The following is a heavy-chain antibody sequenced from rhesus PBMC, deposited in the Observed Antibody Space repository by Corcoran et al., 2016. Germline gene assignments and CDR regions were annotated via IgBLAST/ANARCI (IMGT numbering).Heavy chain of an antibody. D-gene: IGHD3-28*01. Sequence: QVQLQESGPGVVKPSETLSLTCAVSGGSISSGYDWSWIRQPPGKGLEWIGYIYGSSGSTNPNPALKNRVTISKDAAKNQFSLKLSSVTAADTAVYYCARGTYYYDSGYSDYWGQGVLVTVSS. J-gene: IGHJ4*01. V-gene: IGHV4-76*01. CDR2: IYGSSGST. CDR3: ARGTYYYDSGYSDY. CDR1: GGSISSGYD.